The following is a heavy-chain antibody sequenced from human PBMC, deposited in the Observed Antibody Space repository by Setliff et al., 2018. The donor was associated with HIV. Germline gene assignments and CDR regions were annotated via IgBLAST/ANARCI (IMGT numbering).Heavy chain of an antibody. CDR3: ARAEFLGPESDFDI. CDR2: MNPNSGNT. D-gene: IGHD3-10*01. V-gene: IGHV1-8*03. CDR1: GYTFSNYD. Sequence: ASVKVSCKASGYTFSNYDINWVRQATGQGLEWMAWMNPNSGNTGYAQKFQGRVTITADKSTSTAYLELSSLTYDDTAIYYCARAEFLGPESDFDIWGQGTMVTVSS. J-gene: IGHJ3*02.